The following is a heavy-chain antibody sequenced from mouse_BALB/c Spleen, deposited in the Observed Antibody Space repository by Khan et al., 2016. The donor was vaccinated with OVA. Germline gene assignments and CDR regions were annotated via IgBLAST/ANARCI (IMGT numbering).Heavy chain of an antibody. CDR1: GYTFTSYY. Sequence: QVQLKESGAELVKPGASVRLSCKASGYTFTSYYLYWVKQRPGQGLEWIGDINPSSGGTNFNEKFKSKATLTVDKSSSTAYIQLNSLTSEDSAVYYCSRSGYGCFAYGGQGTLVTVSA. J-gene: IGHJ3*01. CDR2: INPSSGGT. CDR3: SRSGYGCFAY. D-gene: IGHD2-2*01. V-gene: IGHV1S81*02.